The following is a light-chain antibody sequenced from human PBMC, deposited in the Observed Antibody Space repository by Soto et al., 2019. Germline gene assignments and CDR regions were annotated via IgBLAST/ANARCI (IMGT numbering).Light chain of an antibody. CDR3: SSYTSSSTLVV. Sequence: QSALTQPASVSGSPGQSITISCTGTSSDVGGYSYVSWYQHHPGKAPKLMIYEVSNRPSGVSNRFSGSKSGNTASLTISGLQAEDEADYYCSSYTSSSTLVVFGGWTKLTVL. V-gene: IGLV2-14*01. CDR2: EVS. J-gene: IGLJ2*01. CDR1: SSDVGGYSY.